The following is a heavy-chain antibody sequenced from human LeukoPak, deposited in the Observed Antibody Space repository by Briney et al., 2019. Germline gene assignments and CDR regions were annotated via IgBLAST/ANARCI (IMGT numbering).Heavy chain of an antibody. V-gene: IGHV1-69*06. D-gene: IGHD6-13*01. CDR3: ARVVGLTGYSSSWYSGYYYYMDV. J-gene: IGHJ6*03. CDR1: GGTFSSYD. CDR2: IIPIFGTT. Sequence: GSSVTVSCKASGGTFSSYDFSWVRQAPGQGLEWMGGIIPIFGTTNYAQKFQDRVTITADKSTSTAYMELSSLRSEDTAVYYCARVVGLTGYSSSWYSGYYYYMDVWGKGTTVTVSS.